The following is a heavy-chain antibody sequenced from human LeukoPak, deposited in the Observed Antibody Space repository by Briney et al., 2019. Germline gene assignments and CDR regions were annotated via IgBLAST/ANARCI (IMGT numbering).Heavy chain of an antibody. CDR2: ISAYNGNT. J-gene: IGHJ5*02. Sequence: GASVKVSCKASGYNFPSYGINWVRQAPGQGLEWMGWISAYNGNTNYAQKLQGRVTMTTDTSTSTAYMELRSLRSDNTAVYYCARDQEGWFGDRSWFDPWGQGTLVTVSS. CDR3: ARDQEGWFGDRSWFDP. D-gene: IGHD3-10*01. V-gene: IGHV1-18*01. CDR1: GYNFPSYG.